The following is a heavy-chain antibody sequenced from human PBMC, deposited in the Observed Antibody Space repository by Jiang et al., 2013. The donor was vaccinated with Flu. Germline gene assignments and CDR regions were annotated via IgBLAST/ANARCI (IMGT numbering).Heavy chain of an antibody. CDR3: ARGGANSY. V-gene: IGHV3-48*01. D-gene: IGHD1-26*01. J-gene: IGHJ4*02. CDR2: ISSSSSTI. Sequence: YISSSSSTIYYADSVKGRFTISRDNAKNSLYLQMNSLRAEDTAVYYCARGGANSYWGQGTLVTVSS.